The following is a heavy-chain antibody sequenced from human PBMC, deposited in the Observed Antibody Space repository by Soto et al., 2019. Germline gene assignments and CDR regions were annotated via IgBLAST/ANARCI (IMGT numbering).Heavy chain of an antibody. D-gene: IGHD5-12*01. Sequence: GESLRLSCTASGFTFGDYAMSWVRQAPGKGLEWVGFIRSKAYGGTTEYAASVKGRFTISRDDSKSIAYLQMNSLKTEDTAVYYCTMSRRDGYNSYYYYGMDVWGQGTTVTVSS. CDR2: IRSKAYGGTT. CDR1: GFTFGDYA. CDR3: TMSRRDGYNSYYYYGMDV. J-gene: IGHJ6*02. V-gene: IGHV3-49*04.